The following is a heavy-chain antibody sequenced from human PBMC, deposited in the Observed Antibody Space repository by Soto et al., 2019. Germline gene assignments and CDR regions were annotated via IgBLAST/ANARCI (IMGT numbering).Heavy chain of an antibody. Sequence: SETLSLTCTVSGGSVSSGGYYWSWIRQPPGKGLEWIGYIYYSGSTNYNPSLKSRVTISVDTSKNQFSLKLSSVTAADTAAYYCARGKPGVAALDFDYWGQGTLVTVSS. CDR3: ARGKPGVAALDFDY. J-gene: IGHJ4*02. CDR2: IYYSGST. CDR1: GGSVSSGGYY. D-gene: IGHD6-19*01. V-gene: IGHV4-61*08.